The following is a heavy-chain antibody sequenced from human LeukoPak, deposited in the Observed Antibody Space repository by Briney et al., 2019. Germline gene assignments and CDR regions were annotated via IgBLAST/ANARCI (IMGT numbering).Heavy chain of an antibody. J-gene: IGHJ6*03. CDR3: ARGLQRDNSGYWGSNYYYYMDV. Sequence: PSETLSLTCTVSGGSISNYYWNWIRQPPGKGLEWIGNIYYSGNTNYNPSLTSRVTILVDTSKNQFSLKVSSVTAADTAVYYCARGLQRDNSGYWGSNYYYYMDVWGKGTTVTAFS. CDR1: GGSISNYY. D-gene: IGHD3-22*01. V-gene: IGHV4-59*01. CDR2: IYYSGNT.